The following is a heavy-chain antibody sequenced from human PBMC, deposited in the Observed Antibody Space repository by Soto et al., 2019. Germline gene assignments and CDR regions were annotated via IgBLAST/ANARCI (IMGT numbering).Heavy chain of an antibody. CDR2: IYYSGST. V-gene: IGHV4-59*01. CDR1: GGSISSYD. CDR3: ARKKTRPGLFDP. D-gene: IGHD3-10*01. Sequence: SETLSLTCTVSGGSISSYDWSWIRKRPGKGLEWIGYIYYSGSTNYNPALKSRVTISPDTSKNQFSLKLSSVTAADTAVDYFARKKTRPGLFDPWGQGTLVTVSS. J-gene: IGHJ5*02.